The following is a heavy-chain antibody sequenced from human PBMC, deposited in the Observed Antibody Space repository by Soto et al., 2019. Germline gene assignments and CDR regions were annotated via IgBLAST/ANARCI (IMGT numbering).Heavy chain of an antibody. V-gene: IGHV4-34*01. Sequence: SEMLSLPCAVHGGSLSGYYWDGISQPPGNGREWIGEVNHGGTSNYNPSLKMRLIISVITSKYQSSLKLPSVTAEDTVFYFCTSSSFRPYGTLCHCWDVWGQGTKVTVSS. CDR2: VNHGGTS. D-gene: IGHD3-16*01. CDR1: GGSLSGYY. CDR3: TSSSFRPYGTLCHCWDV. J-gene: IGHJ6*01.